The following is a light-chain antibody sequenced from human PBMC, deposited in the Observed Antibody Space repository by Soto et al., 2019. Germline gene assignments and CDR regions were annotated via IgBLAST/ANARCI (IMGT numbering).Light chain of an antibody. CDR3: KQRSNWPPYT. J-gene: IGKJ3*01. CDR1: QSVSSY. Sequence: EIVLTQSPATLSLSPGERATLSCRASQSVSSYLAWYQQKPGQAPRLLIYDASNRATGIPARFSGSGSGTDFTLTIISLDPEDFAVYYCKQRSNWPPYTFGPGTKVDI. CDR2: DAS. V-gene: IGKV3-11*01.